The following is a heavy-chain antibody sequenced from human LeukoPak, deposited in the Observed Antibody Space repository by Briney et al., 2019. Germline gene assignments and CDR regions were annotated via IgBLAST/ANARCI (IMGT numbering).Heavy chain of an antibody. V-gene: IGHV4-39*01. D-gene: IGHD3-10*01. J-gene: IGHJ4*02. CDR1: GGSISSSYW. Sequence: WGTLSLTCAVSGGSISSSYWWTWVRQPPGKGLEWIGSIYYSGSTYYNPSLQSRVTISVDTSKNQFSLKLSSVTAADTAVYYCARHGRYGSGSSRTYFDYWGQGTRVTVSS. CDR2: IYYSGST. CDR3: ARHGRYGSGSSRTYFDY.